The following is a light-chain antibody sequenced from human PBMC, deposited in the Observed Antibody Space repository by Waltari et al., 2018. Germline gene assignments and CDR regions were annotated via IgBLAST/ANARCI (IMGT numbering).Light chain of an antibody. CDR3: QSVDSSGTYVL. V-gene: IGLV3-25*03. CDR2: KDS. J-gene: IGLJ2*01. Sequence: SYELTQPPSVSVSPGQTARITCSGDVLPKQYAYWYQQKPGQAPALVIYKDSERPSGIPERFSGSSSGTTVTLTISGVQAEDEADYYCQSVDSSGTYVLFGGGTKLTVL. CDR1: VLPKQY.